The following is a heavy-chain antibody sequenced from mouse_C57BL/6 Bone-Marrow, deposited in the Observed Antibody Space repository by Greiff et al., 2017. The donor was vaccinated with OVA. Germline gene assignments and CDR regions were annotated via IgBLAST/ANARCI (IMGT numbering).Heavy chain of an antibody. J-gene: IGHJ1*03. CDR1: GFNIKDDY. D-gene: IGHD2-4*01. CDR3: TTRVMITRYVDV. V-gene: IGHV14-4*01. CDR2: IDPENGDT. Sequence: EVQLQQSGAELVRPGASVKLSCTASGFNIKDDYMHWVKQRPEQGLEWIGWIDPENGDTEYASKFQGKATITADTSSNTAYLQLSSLTSEDTAVYYCTTRVMITRYVDVWGTGTTVTVSS.